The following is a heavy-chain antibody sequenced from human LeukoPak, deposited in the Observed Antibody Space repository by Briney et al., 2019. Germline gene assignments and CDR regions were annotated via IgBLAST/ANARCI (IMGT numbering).Heavy chain of an antibody. CDR3: ARSLYDISGLDY. D-gene: IGHD3-22*01. CDR1: GGSFSSYG. J-gene: IGHJ4*02. CDR2: LRGYNRNT. Sequence: ASVKLFCKASGGSFSSYGINWVRQAPGQGLERLGWLRGYNRNTNYEGKSQGIVSMTTDTSLSTAYMELRSLRSDDSAVYYCARSLYDISGLDYWGQGTLVSVSS. V-gene: IGHV1-18*01.